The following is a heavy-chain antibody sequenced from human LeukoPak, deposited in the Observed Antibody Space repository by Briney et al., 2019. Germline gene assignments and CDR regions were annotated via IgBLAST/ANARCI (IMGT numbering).Heavy chain of an antibody. Sequence: GGSLRLSCAASGFTVSSNYMSWVRQAPGKGLEWVSVIYSGGSTYYADSVKGRFTISRDNSKNTLYLQMNSLRAEDTAVYYCARDMGDSSGNYYYMDVWGKGTTVTVSS. CDR3: ARDMGDSSGNYYYMDV. CDR2: IYSGGST. V-gene: IGHV3-66*01. J-gene: IGHJ6*03. CDR1: GFTVSSNY. D-gene: IGHD6-19*01.